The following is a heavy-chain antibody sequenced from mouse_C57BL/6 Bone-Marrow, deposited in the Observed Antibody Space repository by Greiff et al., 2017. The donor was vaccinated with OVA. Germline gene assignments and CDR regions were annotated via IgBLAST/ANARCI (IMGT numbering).Heavy chain of an antibody. CDR1: GYTFTSYT. Sequence: QVQLQQSGAELARPGASVKMSCKASGYTFTSYTMHWVKQRPGQGLEWIGYINPSSGYTKYNQKFKDKATLTADKSSSTAYMQLSSLTSEDSAVYYCARGDYGSDYYAMDYWGQGTSVTVSS. CDR3: ARGDYGSDYYAMDY. J-gene: IGHJ4*01. V-gene: IGHV1-4*01. CDR2: INPSSGYT. D-gene: IGHD2-2*01.